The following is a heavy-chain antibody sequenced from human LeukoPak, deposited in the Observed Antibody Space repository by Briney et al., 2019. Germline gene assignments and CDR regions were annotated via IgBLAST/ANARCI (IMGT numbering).Heavy chain of an antibody. CDR2: ISYDGSNK. V-gene: IGHV3-30-3*01. J-gene: IGHJ3*02. D-gene: IGHD4-23*01. Sequence: GRSLRLSCVASGFTFSSYAMHWVRQAPGKGLEWVAVISYDGSNKYYADSVKGRFTISRDNSKTTLYLQMNSLRAEDTAVYYCARPYNDYGGNPHLNAFDIWGQGTMVTVSS. CDR3: ARPYNDYGGNPHLNAFDI. CDR1: GFTFSSYA.